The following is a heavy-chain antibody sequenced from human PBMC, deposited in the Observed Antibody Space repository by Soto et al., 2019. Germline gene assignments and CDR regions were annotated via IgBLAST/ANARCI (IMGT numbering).Heavy chain of an antibody. V-gene: IGHV1-3*05. CDR2: INTGNGNT. D-gene: IGHD3-10*01. Sequence: QVHLVQSGAEEKKPGASVKVSCKASGYTFTSYAIHWVRQAPGQRLEWMGWINTGNGNTKYSQKFQGRVTITRDTSANTAYMELSSLRSEDTAVYYCARDGGDGRGNYFDYWGQGTLVTVFS. CDR1: GYTFTSYA. CDR3: ARDGGDGRGNYFDY. J-gene: IGHJ4*02.